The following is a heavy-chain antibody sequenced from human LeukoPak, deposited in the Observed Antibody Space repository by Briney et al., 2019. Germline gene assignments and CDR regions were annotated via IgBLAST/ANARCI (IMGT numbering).Heavy chain of an antibody. CDR2: INHSGST. D-gene: IGHD6-13*01. Sequence: PSETLSLTCTVSGYSISSGYYWSWIRQPPRKGLEWIGEINHSGSTNYNPSLKSRVTISVDTSKNQFSLKLRSVTAADTAVYYCARHGVYIAAAGYNWFDPWGQGTLVTVSS. CDR1: GYSISSGYY. J-gene: IGHJ5*02. CDR3: ARHGVYIAAAGYNWFDP. V-gene: IGHV4-38-2*02.